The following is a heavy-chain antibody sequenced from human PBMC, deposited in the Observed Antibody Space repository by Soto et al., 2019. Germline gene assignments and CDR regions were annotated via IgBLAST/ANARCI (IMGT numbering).Heavy chain of an antibody. CDR1: GFTFGESY. CDR2: ISPGSRYP. J-gene: IGHJ5*02. Sequence: GGSLRLSCAVSGFTFGESYMSWIRQAPGKGLEWLSYISPGSRYPAYADSVKGRFTNSRDNAKRSLYLQMISLTAEDTAIYYCVRGGGGGPFDPWGQGTRVTVSS. D-gene: IGHD2-15*01. V-gene: IGHV3-11*06. CDR3: VRGGGGGPFDP.